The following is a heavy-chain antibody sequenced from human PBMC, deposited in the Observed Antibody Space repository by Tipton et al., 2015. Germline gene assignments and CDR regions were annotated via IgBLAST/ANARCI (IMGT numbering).Heavy chain of an antibody. Sequence: SLRLSCAASGFTFSNYWMSWVRQAPGKGPEWVANIKKDGGEIYYLDSVKGRFTISRDNARNSMFLQMNSLRDDDTAVYYCAKEAIPRHIAVAVSFDYWGQGTLVTVSS. J-gene: IGHJ4*02. CDR2: IKKDGGEI. CDR1: GFTFSNYW. CDR3: AKEAIPRHIAVAVSFDY. D-gene: IGHD6-19*01. V-gene: IGHV3-7*01.